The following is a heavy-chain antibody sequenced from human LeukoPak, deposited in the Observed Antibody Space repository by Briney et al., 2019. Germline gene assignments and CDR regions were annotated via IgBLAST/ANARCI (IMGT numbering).Heavy chain of an antibody. CDR1: GYTLTRYY. Sequence: SVNVSCKACGYTLTRYYMHCVRQAPGQGGVGVGGINPNRGGTNYAQKFQGRVTMTRDTSISTAYMELSRLRSDDTAVYYCARGAKRWLQFKTSVGFDYWGQGTLVTVSS. D-gene: IGHD5-24*01. CDR3: ARGAKRWLQFKTSVGFDY. J-gene: IGHJ4*02. CDR2: INPNRGGT. V-gene: IGHV1-2*02.